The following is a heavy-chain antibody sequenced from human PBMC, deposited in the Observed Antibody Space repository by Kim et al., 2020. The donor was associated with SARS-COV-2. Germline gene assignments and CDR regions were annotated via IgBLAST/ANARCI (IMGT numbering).Heavy chain of an antibody. D-gene: IGHD3-10*01. V-gene: IGHV3-30*01. CDR3: ARVIKGGPSGQSPDY. Sequence: DAVKGRFTISRDNSKNTLYLQMNSLRAEDTAVYYCARVIKGGPSGQSPDYWGQGTLVTVSS. J-gene: IGHJ4*02.